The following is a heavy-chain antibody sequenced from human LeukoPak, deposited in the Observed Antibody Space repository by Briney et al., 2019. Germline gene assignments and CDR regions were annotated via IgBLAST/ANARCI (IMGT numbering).Heavy chain of an antibody. CDR1: GGTFSSYA. V-gene: IGHV1-69*04. CDR3: AREELDSSTGIHY. J-gene: IGHJ4*02. CDR2: IIPILGIA. Sequence: SVKVSCKASGGTFSSYAISWVRQAPGQGLEWMGRIIPILGIANYAQKFQGRVTITADKSTSTAYMELSSLRSEDTAVYYCAREELDSSTGIHYWGQGTLVTVSS. D-gene: IGHD3-22*01.